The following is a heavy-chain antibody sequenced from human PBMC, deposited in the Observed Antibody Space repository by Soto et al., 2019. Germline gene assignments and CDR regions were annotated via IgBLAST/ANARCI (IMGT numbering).Heavy chain of an antibody. CDR3: ARGKPTPSYYGSDYVDY. CDR2: IYYSGST. D-gene: IGHD3-10*01. Sequence: SETLSLTCTVSGGSISSGDYYWSWIRQPPGKGLEWIGYIYYSGSTYYNPSLKSRVTISVDTSKNQFSLKLSSVTAADTAVYYCARGKPTPSYYGSDYVDYWGQGTLVTVSS. V-gene: IGHV4-30-4*01. CDR1: GGSISSGDYY. J-gene: IGHJ4*02.